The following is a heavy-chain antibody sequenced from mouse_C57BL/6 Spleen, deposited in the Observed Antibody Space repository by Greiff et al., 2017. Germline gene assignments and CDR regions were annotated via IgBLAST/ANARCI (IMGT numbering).Heavy chain of an antibody. Sequence: VQLQQPGAELVMPGASVKLSCKASGYTFTSYWMHWVKQRPGQGLEWIGEIDPSDSYTNYNQKFKGKSTLTLDKSSSTAYMQLSSLTSEDSAVYYWARSARYSNYFDAMDYWGQGTSVTVSS. CDR3: ARSARYSNYFDAMDY. J-gene: IGHJ4*01. CDR1: GYTFTSYW. D-gene: IGHD2-5*01. V-gene: IGHV1-69*01. CDR2: IDPSDSYT.